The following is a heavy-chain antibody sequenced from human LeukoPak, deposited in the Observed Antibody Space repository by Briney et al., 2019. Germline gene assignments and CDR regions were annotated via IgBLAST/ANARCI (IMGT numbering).Heavy chain of an antibody. CDR2: INHSGRT. D-gene: IGHD6-6*01. V-gene: IGHV4-34*01. CDR3: ARVWSIAARRADY. J-gene: IGHJ4*02. Sequence: SETLSLTCAVYGGSFSGYYWSWIRQPPGKGLEWIGEINHSGRTNYNPSLKSRVTISVDTSKNQFSLKLSSVTAADTAVYYCARVWSIAARRADYWGQGTLVTVSS. CDR1: GGSFSGYY.